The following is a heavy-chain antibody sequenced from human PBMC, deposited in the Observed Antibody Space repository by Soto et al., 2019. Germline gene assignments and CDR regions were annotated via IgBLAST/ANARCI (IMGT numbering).Heavy chain of an antibody. J-gene: IGHJ4*02. CDR2: ITATGDRT. CDR3: ATMNGYFEY. CDR1: GFRFSSYS. V-gene: IGHV3-23*01. D-gene: IGHD3-22*01. Sequence: GRSLRLSCADSGFRFSSYSMSWVRQTPGKGLEWVAAITATGDRTYYADSVTGRFTISRDNSKKTHYLQMTSLRAEDTAMYYCATMNGYFEYWGQVPPVTFST.